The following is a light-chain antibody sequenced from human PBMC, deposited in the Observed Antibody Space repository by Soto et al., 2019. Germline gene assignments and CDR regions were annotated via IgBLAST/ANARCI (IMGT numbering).Light chain of an antibody. CDR1: QNMRGNE. CDR3: QDHGTSAPWR. J-gene: IGKJ1*01. V-gene: IGKV3-20*01. Sequence: EVGLTQSPGTLSLSPGERATLSCRASQNMRGNELAWDQPKPSQAPRLLIYSRSSRATGNPDRFSARGSGTDCTLTISRLEHEYFAVYYDQDHGTSAPWRFEQGTKMEIK. CDR2: SRS.